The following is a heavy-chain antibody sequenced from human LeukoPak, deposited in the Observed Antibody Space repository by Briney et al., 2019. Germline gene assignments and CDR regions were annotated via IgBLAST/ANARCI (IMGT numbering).Heavy chain of an antibody. D-gene: IGHD1/OR15-1a*01. J-gene: IGHJ4*02. Sequence: PSETLSLTCTASGGSISNYYWSWIRQPPGKGLEWIGYIYFDGSTNYNPSLKSRVTISLDTSKNHISLKLSSVTAADTALYYCARAGNDWNTGYYFDYWGQGTLVTVSS. CDR2: IYFDGST. CDR3: ARAGNDWNTGYYFDY. CDR1: GGSISNYY. V-gene: IGHV4-59*01.